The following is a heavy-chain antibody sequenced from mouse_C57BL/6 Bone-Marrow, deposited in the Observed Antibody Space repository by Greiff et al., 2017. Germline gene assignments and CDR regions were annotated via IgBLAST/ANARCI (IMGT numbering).Heavy chain of an antibody. CDR3: TRDDGNYGPFAY. J-gene: IGHJ3*01. CDR1: GFTFSSYA. Sequence: EVKLVESGEGLVKPGGSLKLSCAASGFTFSSYAMSWVRQTPEKRLEWVAYISSGGDYTYYADTVKGRFTITRDNARNTLYLQMSSLKSEDTAMYDCTRDDGNYGPFAYWGQGTLVTVSA. V-gene: IGHV5-9-1*02. D-gene: IGHD2-3*01. CDR2: ISSGGDYT.